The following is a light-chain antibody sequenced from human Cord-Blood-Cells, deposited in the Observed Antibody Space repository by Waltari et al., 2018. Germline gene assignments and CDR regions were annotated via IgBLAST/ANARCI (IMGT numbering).Light chain of an antibody. J-gene: IGKJ2*04. CDR2: WAS. CDR1: QRVLYSSNNKNY. V-gene: IGKV4-1*01. Sequence: DIVMTQSPDSLAVSLGERATINCKSSQRVLYSSNNKNYLAWHQQKPGQPPKLIIYWASTRESGVPDRVSGSGSGTDFTLTISSLQAEDVAVYYCQQYYSTPRSFGHGTKLEIK. CDR3: QQYYSTPRS.